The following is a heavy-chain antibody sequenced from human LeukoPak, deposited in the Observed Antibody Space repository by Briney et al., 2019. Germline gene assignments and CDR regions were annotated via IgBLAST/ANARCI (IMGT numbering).Heavy chain of an antibody. V-gene: IGHV3-23*01. D-gene: IGHD3-9*01. CDR1: GFTFSSYA. Sequence: GGSLRLSCAASGFTFSSYAMSWVRQAPGKGLEWVSGISGSGGSTNYADSVKGRFTISRDNSKNTLSLQMNSLRAEDTAVYYCAKFGYSDWLSHFDYWGQGTLVTVSS. CDR3: AKFGYSDWLSHFDY. J-gene: IGHJ4*02. CDR2: ISGSGGST.